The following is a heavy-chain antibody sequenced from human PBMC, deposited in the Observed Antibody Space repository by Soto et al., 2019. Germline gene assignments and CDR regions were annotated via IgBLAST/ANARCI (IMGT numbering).Heavy chain of an antibody. V-gene: IGHV1-18*01. Sequence: QVQLVQSGAEVKKPGASVKVSCKASGYTFSGYGISWVRQAPGQGLEWMGWISDYNANTNYTQKFQGRVTMTTDTSTHTAYMELRSLRSDDTAVYYCARDRQWLVPGACGYWGQGTLVTVSS. CDR2: ISDYNANT. CDR3: ARDRQWLVPGACGY. CDR1: GYTFSGYG. J-gene: IGHJ4*02. D-gene: IGHD6-19*01.